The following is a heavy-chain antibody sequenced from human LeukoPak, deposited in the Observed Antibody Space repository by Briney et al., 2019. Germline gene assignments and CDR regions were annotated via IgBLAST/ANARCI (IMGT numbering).Heavy chain of an antibody. D-gene: IGHD5-12*01. J-gene: IGHJ5*02. V-gene: IGHV3-21*01. CDR3: ARCRRDINWFDP. Sequence: GGSLRLSCAASGFTFSSYRMNWVRQAPGKGLEWVSSISSSSSYIYYADSVKGRFTISRDNAKNSLYLQMNSLRAEDTAVYYCARCRRDINWFDPWGQGTLVTVSS. CDR1: GFTFSSYR. CDR2: ISSSSSYI.